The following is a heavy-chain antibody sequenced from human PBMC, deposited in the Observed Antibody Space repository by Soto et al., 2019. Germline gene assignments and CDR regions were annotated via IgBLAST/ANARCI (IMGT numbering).Heavy chain of an antibody. CDR2: IYYSGST. Sequence: PSETLSLTCTVSGGSISSYYWSWIRQPPGKGLEWIGYIYYSGSTNYNPSLQSRVTISVDTSKNQFSLKLSSGTAADTAVYYCARDRGIAARPNYYYYGMDVWGQGTTVTVS. V-gene: IGHV4-59*01. J-gene: IGHJ6*02. D-gene: IGHD6-6*01. CDR1: GGSISSYY. CDR3: ARDRGIAARPNYYYYGMDV.